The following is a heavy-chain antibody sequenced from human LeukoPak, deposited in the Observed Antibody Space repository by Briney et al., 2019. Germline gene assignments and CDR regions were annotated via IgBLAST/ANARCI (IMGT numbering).Heavy chain of an antibody. CDR2: IYPGDSDT. J-gene: IGHJ4*02. Sequence: GESLNISCKGSGYSFTSYWIGWVRQMPGKGLEWMGIIYPGDSDTRYSPSFQGQVTISADKSISTAYLQWSSLKASDTAMYFCARLWDYYDSSGHLNYFDYWGQGTLVTVSS. D-gene: IGHD3-22*01. CDR1: GYSFTSYW. CDR3: ARLWDYYDSSGHLNYFDY. V-gene: IGHV5-51*01.